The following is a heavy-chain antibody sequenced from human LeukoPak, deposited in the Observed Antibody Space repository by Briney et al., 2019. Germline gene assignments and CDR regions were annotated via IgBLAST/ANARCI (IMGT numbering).Heavy chain of an antibody. CDR2: ISSSSSTI. D-gene: IGHD3-10*01. CDR1: GFTFSSYG. CDR3: ATHELKDAFDI. Sequence: GGSLRLSCAASGFTFSSYGMNWVRQAPGKGLEWVSYISSSSSTIYYADSVKGRFTISRDNAKKSLYLQMNSLRAEDTAVYYCATHELKDAFDIWGQGTMVTVSS. V-gene: IGHV3-48*01. J-gene: IGHJ3*02.